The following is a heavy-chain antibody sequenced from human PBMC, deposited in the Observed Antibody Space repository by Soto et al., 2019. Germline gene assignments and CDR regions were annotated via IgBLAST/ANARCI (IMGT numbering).Heavy chain of an antibody. CDR3: ARVSRAFDT. J-gene: IGHJ4*02. V-gene: IGHV3-23*01. CDR2: INIGGDVI. CDR1: GYNFNKYA. D-gene: IGHD2-2*01. Sequence: GGSLRLSCVGSGYNFNKYAVSWVRQAPGKGLEWVSAINIGGDVIHYADSVEGRFTISRDNAKNSVYLQMDSLRDEDTAVYYCARVSRAFDTWGQGTLVTVSS.